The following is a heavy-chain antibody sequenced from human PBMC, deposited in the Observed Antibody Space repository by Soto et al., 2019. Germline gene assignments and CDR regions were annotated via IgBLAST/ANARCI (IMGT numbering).Heavy chain of an antibody. Sequence: GGSLRLSCAASGFTFSSYAMSWVRQAPGKGLEWVSAISGSGGSTYYADSVKGRLTISRDNSKNTLYLQMNSLRAEDTAVYYCAKDLRFLEWPDYWFDPWGQGTLVTVSS. CDR1: GFTFSSYA. CDR2: ISGSGGST. CDR3: AKDLRFLEWPDYWFDP. V-gene: IGHV3-23*01. J-gene: IGHJ5*02. D-gene: IGHD3-3*01.